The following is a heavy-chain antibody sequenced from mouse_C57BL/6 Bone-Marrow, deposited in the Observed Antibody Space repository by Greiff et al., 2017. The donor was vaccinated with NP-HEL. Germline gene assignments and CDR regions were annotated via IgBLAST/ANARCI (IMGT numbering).Heavy chain of an antibody. CDR2: ISSGSSTI. CDR3: ARGKAMDY. J-gene: IGHJ4*01. CDR1: GFTFSDYG. V-gene: IGHV5-17*01. Sequence: EVKVVESGGGLVKPGGSLKLSCAASGFTFSDYGMHWVRQAPEKGLEWVAYISSGSSTIYYADTVKGRFTISRDNAKNTLFLQMTSLRSEDTAMYYCARGKAMDYWGQGTSVTVSS.